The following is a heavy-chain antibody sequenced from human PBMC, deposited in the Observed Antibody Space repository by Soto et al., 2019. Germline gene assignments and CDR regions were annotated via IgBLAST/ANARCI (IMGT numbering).Heavy chain of an antibody. CDR1: GFTFDDYT. V-gene: IGHV3-43*01. J-gene: IGHJ6*02. D-gene: IGHD3-9*01. Sequence: PGGSLRLSCAASGFTFDDYTMHWVRQAPGKGLEWVSLISWDGGSTYYADSVKGRFTISRDNSKNSLYLQMNSLRTEDTALYYCAKAIEIRYFDWLLPNYYYYGMDVWGQGTTVTVSS. CDR3: AKAIEIRYFDWLLPNYYYYGMDV. CDR2: ISWDGGST.